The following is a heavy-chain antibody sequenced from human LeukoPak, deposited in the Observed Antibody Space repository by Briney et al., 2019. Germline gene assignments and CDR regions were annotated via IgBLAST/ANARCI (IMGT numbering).Heavy chain of an antibody. J-gene: IGHJ3*02. D-gene: IGHD4-17*01. CDR1: GLTFSGHA. Sequence: GGSLRLSCAASGLTFSGHAMSWVRQAPGKGRDGVPSISNSGDSTYYADSVKCRFTISRDNSKNTLYLQMNGLRAEDTAVYHCARDPNGDYIGAFDMWGRGTLVTVSS. V-gene: IGHV3-23*01. CDR3: ARDPNGDYIGAFDM. CDR2: ISNSGDST.